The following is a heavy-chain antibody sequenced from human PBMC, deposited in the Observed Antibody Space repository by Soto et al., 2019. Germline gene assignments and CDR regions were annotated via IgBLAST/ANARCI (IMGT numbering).Heavy chain of an antibody. CDR1: GGFISNSY. CDR2: VYYTGSP. D-gene: IGHD3-9*01. J-gene: IGHJ2*01. V-gene: IGHV4-59*01. Sequence: SETLSHTCTVSGGFISNSYWSWIRQAPGRGLEWIGYVYYTGSPNYNPSLKSRVTISVDTSKTQFSLRLSSVTAGGTAVYYCDFYSSGHHPDLHSFPTRRSSDL. CDR3: DFYSSGHHPDLHSFPTRRSSDL.